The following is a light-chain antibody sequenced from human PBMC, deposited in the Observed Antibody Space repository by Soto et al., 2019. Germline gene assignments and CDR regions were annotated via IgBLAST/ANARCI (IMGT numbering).Light chain of an antibody. J-gene: IGLJ1*01. CDR3: SSFAGSNNFPYV. CDR1: SSDVDAYDY. Sequence: QSALTQPPSASGSPGQSVTISCTGTSSDVDAYDYVSWYQQQPGKAPKLMIYEINKRPSGVPDRFSGSKSGNTASLTVSGLQAEDEADYYCSSFAGSNNFPYVFGTGTKLTVL. CDR2: EIN. V-gene: IGLV2-8*01.